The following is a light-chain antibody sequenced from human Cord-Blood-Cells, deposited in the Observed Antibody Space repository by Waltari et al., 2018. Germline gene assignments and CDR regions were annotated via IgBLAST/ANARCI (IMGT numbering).Light chain of an antibody. CDR1: SSDVGGYNY. CDR2: DVN. V-gene: IGLV2-11*01. Sequence: GSPGQSVTISCTGTSSDVGGYNYVSWYQQHPGKAPKLMIYDVNKRPSGVPDRFSGSKSGNTASLTISGLQAEDEADHYCCSYAGSYTWVFGTGTKVTVL. CDR3: CSYAGSYTWV. J-gene: IGLJ1*01.